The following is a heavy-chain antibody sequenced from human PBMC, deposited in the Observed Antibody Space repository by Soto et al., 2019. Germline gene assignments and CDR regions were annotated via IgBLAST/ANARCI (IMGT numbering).Heavy chain of an antibody. CDR1: GDSVSSNSAA. Sequence: SQTLSLTCAISGDSVSSNSAAWNWIRQSPSRGLEWLGRTYYRSKWYNDYAVSVKSRITINPDTSKNQFSLQLNSVTPEDTAVYYCAREAQRPRPSYYYGMDVWGQGTTVTVS. J-gene: IGHJ6*02. CDR2: TYYRSKWYN. CDR3: AREAQRPRPSYYYGMDV. V-gene: IGHV6-1*01. D-gene: IGHD2-2*01.